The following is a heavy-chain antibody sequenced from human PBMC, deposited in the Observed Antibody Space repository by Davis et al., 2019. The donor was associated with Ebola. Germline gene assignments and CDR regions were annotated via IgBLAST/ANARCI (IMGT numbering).Heavy chain of an antibody. CDR2: ITSSSSHI. Sequence: GESLRLSCAGSGFTFSTYAMTWVRQAPGKGLEWVSSITSSSSHIYYADSVKGRFTISRDNSDNTLYLQMNSLIAEDTAIYYCVRYYYDNRLFDYWGQGTLVTVSS. D-gene: IGHD3-22*01. J-gene: IGHJ4*02. V-gene: IGHV3-21*01. CDR1: GFTFSTYA. CDR3: VRYYYDNRLFDY.